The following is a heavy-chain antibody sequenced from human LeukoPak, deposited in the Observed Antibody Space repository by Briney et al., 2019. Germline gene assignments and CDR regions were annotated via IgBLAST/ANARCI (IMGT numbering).Heavy chain of an antibody. CDR2: IRNKVNRYTT. CDR1: GFTFSDHQ. Sequence: QPRGSLRLSCEASGFTFSDHQMDWVRQAPGKGLEWVGRIRNKVNRYTTEFAASVKGRFVISRDDSRNSLYLQMNSLKTEDTAVYYCARLGLARARNYLDYWGQGTLVTVSS. V-gene: IGHV3-72*01. J-gene: IGHJ4*02. D-gene: IGHD1-26*01. CDR3: ARLGLARARNYLDY.